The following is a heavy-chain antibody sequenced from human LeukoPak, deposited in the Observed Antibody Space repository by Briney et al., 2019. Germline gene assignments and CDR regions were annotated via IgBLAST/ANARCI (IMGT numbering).Heavy chain of an antibody. CDR3: ARLGWEGRDGYKDAFDI. CDR2: IYPGDSDT. Sequence: GESLKISCKGSGYSFTTYWIGWVRQMPGKGLEWMGIIYPGDSDTTYSPSFQGQVTISADKSISTAYLQWSSLKASDTAMYYCARLGWEGRDGYKDAFDIWGQGTMVTVSS. V-gene: IGHV5-51*01. D-gene: IGHD5-24*01. J-gene: IGHJ3*02. CDR1: GYSFTTYW.